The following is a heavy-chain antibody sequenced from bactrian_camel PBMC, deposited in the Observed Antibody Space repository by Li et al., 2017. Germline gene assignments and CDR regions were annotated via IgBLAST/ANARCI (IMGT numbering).Heavy chain of an antibody. Sequence: HVQLVESGGGSVKAGGSLRLSCAASGATYRTYYMGWFRQTPGMARRGVATANTNDNTQYSDSVKGRFTITKDNAKNLLYLQMNSLRPEDAAMYYCAAVAEGRTVEGGVSLWTLFESGYWGQGTQVTVS. CDR1: GATYRTYY. D-gene: IGHD3*01. V-gene: IGHV3S55*01. CDR3: AAVAEGRTVEGGVSLWTLFESGY. J-gene: IGHJ4*01. CDR2: ANTNDNT.